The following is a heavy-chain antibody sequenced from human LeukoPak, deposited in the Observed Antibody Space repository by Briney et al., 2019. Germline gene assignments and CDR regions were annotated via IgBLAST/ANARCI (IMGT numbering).Heavy chain of an antibody. CDR3: ARHPGGSGWYGGPDY. V-gene: IGHV4-39*01. CDR2: IYYSGST. D-gene: IGHD6-19*01. CDR1: GGSISSSSYY. Sequence: NSSETLSLTCTVSGGSISSSSYYWGWIRQPPGKGLEWIGTIYYSGSTYYNPSLKSRVTIYVDMSKNQFSLKLSSVTAADTAVYYCARHPGGSGWYGGPDYWGQGTLVTVSS. J-gene: IGHJ4*02.